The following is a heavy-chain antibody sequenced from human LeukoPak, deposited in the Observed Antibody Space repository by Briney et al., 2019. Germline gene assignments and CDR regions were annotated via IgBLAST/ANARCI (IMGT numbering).Heavy chain of an antibody. CDR3: ARVLSGWYFSDY. CDR2: ISYDGSNK. J-gene: IGHJ4*02. Sequence: PGGSLRLSCAASGFTFSSYAMHWVRQAPGKGPEWVAVISYDGSNKYYADSVKGRFTISRDNSKNTLYLQMNSLRAEDTAVYYCARVLSGWYFSDYWGQGTLVTVSS. V-gene: IGHV3-30-3*01. CDR1: GFTFSSYA. D-gene: IGHD6-19*01.